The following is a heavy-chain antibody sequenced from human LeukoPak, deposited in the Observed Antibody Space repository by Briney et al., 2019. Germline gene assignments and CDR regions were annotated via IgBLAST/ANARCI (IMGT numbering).Heavy chain of an antibody. D-gene: IGHD6-6*01. CDR3: ARDGQYSRDLDP. J-gene: IGHJ5*02. CDR1: GFTFSSYS. Sequence: GGSLRLSCAASGFTFSSYSMNWVRQAPGKGLEWVSSISSSSSYIYYADSVKGRFTISRDNAKNSLYLQMNSLRAEDTAVYYCARDGQYSRDLDPWGQGTLVTVSS. V-gene: IGHV3-21*01. CDR2: ISSSSSYI.